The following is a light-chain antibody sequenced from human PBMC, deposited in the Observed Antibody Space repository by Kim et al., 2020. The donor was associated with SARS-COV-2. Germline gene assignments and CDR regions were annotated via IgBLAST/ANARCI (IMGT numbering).Light chain of an antibody. J-gene: IGLJ1*01. CDR3: NSRDSTGKRWV. CDR1: SLRSYY. V-gene: IGLV3-19*01. Sequence: ALGQTVKITCQGDSLRSYYASWYQQKPGQAPILVIYGRNNRPSEIPDRFSGSSSVNTASLTITGAQAEDEADYYCNSRDSTGKRWVFGTGTKVTVL. CDR2: GRN.